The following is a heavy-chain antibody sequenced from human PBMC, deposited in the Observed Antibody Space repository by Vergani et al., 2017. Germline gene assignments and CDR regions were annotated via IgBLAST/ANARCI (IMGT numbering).Heavy chain of an antibody. V-gene: IGHV3-23*01. CDR3: AKKGFCVTSSCYTTPMDTLQY. J-gene: IGHJ4*02. Sequence: EVQLLESGGGLVQPGGSLRLSCAASGFSFSDYAMSWVRQAPGKGLEWVAAISGSGSTTYYADSVKGRFTVSRDKSKNTLFLQMKSLRAEDTAVYYCAKKGFCVTSSCYTTPMDTLQYWGQGALVTVSS. CDR1: GFSFSDYA. CDR2: ISGSGSTT. D-gene: IGHD2-2*01.